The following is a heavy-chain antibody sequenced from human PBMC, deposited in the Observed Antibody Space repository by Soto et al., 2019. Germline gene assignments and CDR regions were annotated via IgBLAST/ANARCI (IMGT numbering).Heavy chain of an antibody. D-gene: IGHD3-22*01. CDR1: GFSFSDYS. J-gene: IGHJ4*02. CDR3: AREARYNRGVYHYEGVDY. CDR2: FSAGGDYR. Sequence: EVQLLQSGGGLAQPGGSLTLSCAASGFSFSDYSMNWVRRAPGKGLEWVSAFSAGGDYRHYADSVKGRFTISRDNSKNTLFLQMNSLRAEDTARYCCAREARYNRGVYHYEGVDYWGQGTLVTVSS. V-gene: IGHV3-23*01.